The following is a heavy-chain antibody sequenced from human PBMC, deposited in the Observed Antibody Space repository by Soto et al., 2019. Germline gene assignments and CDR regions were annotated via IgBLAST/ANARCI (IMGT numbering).Heavy chain of an antibody. J-gene: IGHJ4*02. D-gene: IGHD3-22*01. V-gene: IGHV3-7*01. CDR3: ARMVSPHGWLRPYDIDY. CDR2: IKQDGSEK. CDR1: GFTFSSYW. Sequence: GGSLRLSCAASGFTFSSYWMSWVRQAPGKGLEWVANIKQDGSEKYYVDSVKGRFTISRDNAKNSLYLQMNSLRAEDTAVYYCARMVSPHGWLRPYDIDYWGQGTLVTVSS.